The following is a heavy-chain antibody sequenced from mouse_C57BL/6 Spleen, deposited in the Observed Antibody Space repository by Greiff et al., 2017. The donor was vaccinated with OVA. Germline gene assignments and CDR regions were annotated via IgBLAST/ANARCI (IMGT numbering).Heavy chain of an antibody. CDR3: AINYGSSYGFAY. CDR1: GYTFTSYW. D-gene: IGHD1-1*01. V-gene: IGHV1-74*01. J-gene: IGHJ3*01. Sequence: QVQLQQPGAELVKPGASVKVSCKASGYTFTSYWMHWVKQRPGQGLEWIGRFHPSDSDTNYNQKFKGKATLTVDKSSSTAYMQLSSLTSEDSAVYYCAINYGSSYGFAYWGQGTLVTVSA. CDR2: FHPSDSDT.